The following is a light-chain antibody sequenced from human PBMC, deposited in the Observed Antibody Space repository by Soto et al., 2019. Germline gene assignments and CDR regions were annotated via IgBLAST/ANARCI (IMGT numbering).Light chain of an antibody. J-gene: IGKJ1*01. CDR1: QSPLYSDGNTY. CDR2: KVS. V-gene: IGKV2-30*01. Sequence: DVVMSQSPLSLAGTLGRPPSISGRSSQSPLYSDGNTYSSCXXQRPRXXTGXLIYKVSHRDSGVPDRFIVSGSGTDFTLKLSRVEAEDVGVDDCMQPLQSWTFGQGTKVDIK. CDR3: MQPLQSWT.